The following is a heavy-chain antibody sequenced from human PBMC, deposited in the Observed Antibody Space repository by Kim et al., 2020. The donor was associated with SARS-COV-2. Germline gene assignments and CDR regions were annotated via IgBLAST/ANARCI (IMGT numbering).Heavy chain of an antibody. J-gene: IGHJ4*02. Sequence: SETLSLTCTVSGGSISSYYWSWIRQPPGKGLEWIGYIYYSGSTNYNPSLKSRVTISVDTSKNQFSLKLSSVTAADTAVYYCAREGSGSYYSIFDYWGQGTLVTVSS. CDR2: IYYSGST. CDR3: AREGSGSYYSIFDY. V-gene: IGHV4-59*01. D-gene: IGHD1-26*01. CDR1: GGSISSYY.